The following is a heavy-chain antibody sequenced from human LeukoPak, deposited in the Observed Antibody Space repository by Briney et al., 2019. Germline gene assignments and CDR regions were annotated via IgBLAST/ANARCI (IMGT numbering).Heavy chain of an antibody. J-gene: IGHJ4*02. CDR2: ISYDGSNK. D-gene: IGHD3-16*01. Sequence: PGGSLRLSCAACGFTFSSYAMHWVRQAPGKGLEWVAVISYDGSNKYYADSVKGRFTISRDNAKNSLYLQMNSLRAEDTALYYCARDPLYDYVWGNFDYWGQGTLVTVSS. CDR3: ARDPLYDYVWGNFDY. V-gene: IGHV3-30*04. CDR1: GFTFSSYA.